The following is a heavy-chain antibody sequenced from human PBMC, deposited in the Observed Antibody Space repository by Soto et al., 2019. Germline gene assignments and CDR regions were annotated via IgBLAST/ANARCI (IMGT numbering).Heavy chain of an antibody. CDR3: AKSVYNWNDGFFDY. V-gene: IGHV3-30*18. CDR2: ISYDGNNK. Sequence: QVQLVESGGGVVQPGRSLRLSCAASGFTFSTYGMHWVRQAPGKGLEWVAVISYDGNNKYYADSVKGRFTISRDNSKNTLYLQMSRLRAEDTAVYYCAKSVYNWNDGFFDYWGQGTLVTVSS. J-gene: IGHJ4*02. D-gene: IGHD1-1*01. CDR1: GFTFSTYG.